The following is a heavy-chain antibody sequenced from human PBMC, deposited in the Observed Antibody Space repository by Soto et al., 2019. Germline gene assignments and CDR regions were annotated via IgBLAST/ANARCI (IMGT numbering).Heavy chain of an antibody. CDR3: ARVYSSSSGRALDY. CDR1: GFTFSSYW. V-gene: IGHV3-7*01. D-gene: IGHD6-6*01. CDR2: IKQDGSEK. Sequence: PGGSLRLSCEASGFTFSSYWMSWVRQAPGKGLEWVANIKQDGSEKYYVDSVKGRFTISRDNAKNSLCLQMNSLRAEDTAVYYCARVYSSSSGRALDYWGQGTLVTAPQ. J-gene: IGHJ4*02.